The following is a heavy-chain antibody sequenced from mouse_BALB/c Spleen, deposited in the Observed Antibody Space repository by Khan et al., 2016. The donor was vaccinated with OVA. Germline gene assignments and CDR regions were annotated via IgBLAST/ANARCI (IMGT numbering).Heavy chain of an antibody. J-gene: IGHJ3*01. D-gene: IGHD2-1*01. CDR2: ISSDGDYT. Sequence: EVELVESGGGLVKPGGSLKLSCAASGFTFSTYAMSWVRQTPEKRLEWVATISSDGDYTYFPDNVRGRFTISRDNAKKTLCLQMTSLRSEDTAMYSCARSPYGNFAYWGQGTLVTVSA. V-gene: IGHV5-9-3*01. CDR1: GFTFSTYA. CDR3: ARSPYGNFAY.